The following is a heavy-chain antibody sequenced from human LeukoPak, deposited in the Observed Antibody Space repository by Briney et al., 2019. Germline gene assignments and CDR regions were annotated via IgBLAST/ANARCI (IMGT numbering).Heavy chain of an antibody. CDR3: ATRGYGDYYFEY. Sequence: GGSLRLSCTASGFTFSSYAMSWVRQTPGKGLEWVSAIFGDGSGTYYADSVKGRFTISRDNSKNSLYLQMNSLRAEDTAVYYCATRGYGDYYFEYWAQETLVTVSS. J-gene: IGHJ4*02. D-gene: IGHD5-12*01. V-gene: IGHV3-23*01. CDR2: IFGDGSGT. CDR1: GFTFSSYA.